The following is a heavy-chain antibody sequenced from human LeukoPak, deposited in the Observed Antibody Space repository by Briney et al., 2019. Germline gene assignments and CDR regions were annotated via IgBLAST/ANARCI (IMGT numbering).Heavy chain of an antibody. J-gene: IGHJ4*02. D-gene: IGHD3-22*01. Sequence: ASVKVSCKASGYTFTSYGISWVRQAPGQGREWMGWISAYNGNTNYAQKLQGRVTMTTDTSTSTAYMELRSLRSDDTAVYYCARAESSGTPNLSWGQGTLVTVSS. CDR1: GYTFTSYG. V-gene: IGHV1-18*01. CDR2: ISAYNGNT. CDR3: ARAESSGTPNLS.